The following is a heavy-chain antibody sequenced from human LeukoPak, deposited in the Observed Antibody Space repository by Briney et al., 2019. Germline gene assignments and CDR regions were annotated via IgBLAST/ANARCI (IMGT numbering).Heavy chain of an antibody. J-gene: IGHJ4*02. CDR3: ARDTEYYGSGSYDY. V-gene: IGHV4-4*07. CDR2: IYTSGST. D-gene: IGHD3-10*01. CDR1: DGSISSYY. Sequence: SETLSLTCIVSDGSISSYYWSWIRQPAGKGLEWSGRIYTSGSTNYNPSLKSRVTMSVDTSKNQFSLKLSSVTAADTAVYYCARDTEYYGSGSYDYWGQGTLVTVSS.